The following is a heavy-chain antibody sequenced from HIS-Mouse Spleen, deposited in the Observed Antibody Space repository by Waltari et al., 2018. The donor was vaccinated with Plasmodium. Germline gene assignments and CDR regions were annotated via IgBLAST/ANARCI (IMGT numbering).Heavy chain of an antibody. CDR2: IKQDGSEK. J-gene: IGHJ4*02. CDR3: AKSSKGTGDLWDY. D-gene: IGHD7-27*01. V-gene: IGHV3-7*03. CDR1: GFTFGSYW. Sequence: EVQLVESGGGLVQPGGSLRLSCAASGFTFGSYWMSWVRRGPGKGLEWVANIKQDGSEKYYVDSVKGRFTISRDNAKNSLYLQMNSLRAEDTAVYYCAKSSKGTGDLWDYWGQGTLVTVSS.